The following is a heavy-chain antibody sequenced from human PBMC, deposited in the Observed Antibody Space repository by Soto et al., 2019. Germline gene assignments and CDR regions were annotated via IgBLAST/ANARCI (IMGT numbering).Heavy chain of an antibody. Sequence: EMDLRESGGGLVNPGGSLRLSCAVSGYAFEVAWMNWVRQAPGKGLEWVGRIKSKPDGGTTEYAAPVEGRFTISTDDSTSTLYLQMNSLRTEDTAVYYCTTGRRDYYGNSYMDLWGKGTTVTVSS. CDR2: IKSKPDGGTT. D-gene: IGHD3-22*01. CDR3: TTGRRDYYGNSYMDL. CDR1: GYAFEVAW. V-gene: IGHV3-15*01. J-gene: IGHJ6*03.